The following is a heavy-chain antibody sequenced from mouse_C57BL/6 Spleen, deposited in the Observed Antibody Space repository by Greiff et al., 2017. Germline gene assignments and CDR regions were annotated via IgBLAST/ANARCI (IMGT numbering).Heavy chain of an antibody. J-gene: IGHJ1*03. CDR3: ARMDFDYYGSSYWYFDV. V-gene: IGHV5-17*01. D-gene: IGHD1-1*01. CDR1: GFTFSDYG. Sequence: EVQVVESGGGLVKPGGSLKLSCAASGFTFSDYGMHWVRQAPEKGLEWVAYISSGSSTIYYADTVKGRFTFSRDNAKNTLFLQMTSLRSEDTAMYYCARMDFDYYGSSYWYFDVWGTGTTVTVSS. CDR2: ISSGSSTI.